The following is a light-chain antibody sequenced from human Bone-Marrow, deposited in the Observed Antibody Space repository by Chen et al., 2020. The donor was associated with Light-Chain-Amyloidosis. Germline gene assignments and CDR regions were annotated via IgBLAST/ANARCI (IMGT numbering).Light chain of an antibody. CDR2: KAS. J-gene: IGKJ2*03. Sequence: DLQMTQSPSTLSASVGDKVTITCRASQSISSWLAWDQQKPGKAPKVLLYKASILESGVPSRFSGSGSGTEFTLTITSLQPDEVETYHGQNYDSSSSYSFGQGTKLEIK. CDR3: QNYDSSSSYS. V-gene: IGKV1-5*03. CDR1: QSISSW.